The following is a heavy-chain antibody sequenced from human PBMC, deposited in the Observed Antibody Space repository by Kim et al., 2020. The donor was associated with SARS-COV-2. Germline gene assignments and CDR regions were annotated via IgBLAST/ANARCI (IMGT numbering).Heavy chain of an antibody. CDR1: GYTLTELS. V-gene: IGHV1-24*01. Sequence: ASVKVSCKVSGYTLTELSMHWVRQAPGKGLEWMGGFDREDGETIYAQKFQGRVTMTEDTSTDTAYMELSSLRSEDAAVYYCATEFAYCGGDCYSFDYWGQGTLVTVSS. J-gene: IGHJ4*02. CDR3: ATEFAYCGGDCYSFDY. D-gene: IGHD2-21*02. CDR2: FDREDGET.